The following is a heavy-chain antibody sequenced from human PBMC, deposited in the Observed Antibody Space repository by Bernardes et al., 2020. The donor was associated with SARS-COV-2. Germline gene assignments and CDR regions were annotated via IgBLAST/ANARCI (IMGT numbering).Heavy chain of an antibody. CDR3: ARDYHYFETSGGIDY. Sequence: GGSLRLSCTTSGFTFGDHVMSWFRQAPGMGLEWLGFIRSKPQGGTTEYAASVKGRFTLSRDDFTSTVYLQMDSLKTEDTAVYYCARDYHYFETSGGIDYWGQGTVVTVSS. D-gene: IGHD3-22*01. J-gene: IGHJ4*02. CDR1: GFTFGDHV. CDR2: IRSKPQGGTT. V-gene: IGHV3-49*03.